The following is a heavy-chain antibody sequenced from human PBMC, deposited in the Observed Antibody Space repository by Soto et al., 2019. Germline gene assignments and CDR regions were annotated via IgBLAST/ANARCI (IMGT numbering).Heavy chain of an antibody. CDR1: GGSIRSSNS. CDR2: IYHSGST. D-gene: IGHD3-16*02. Sequence: VQLQASGPGLVLHSGTLSLTFAVSGGSIRSSNSWRSVRQPPGKGLEGIGEIYHSGSTNSNPSLKSRVTISVDKSKNQVALKLSSVTAADSAVYYCARGLSNLSPLDYWGQGTLVTVSS. CDR3: ARGLSNLSPLDY. J-gene: IGHJ4*02. V-gene: IGHV4-4*02.